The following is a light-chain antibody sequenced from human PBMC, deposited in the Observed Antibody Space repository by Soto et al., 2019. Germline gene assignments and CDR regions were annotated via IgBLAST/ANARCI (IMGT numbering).Light chain of an antibody. Sequence: QSVLTQPASVSGSPGQSITISCTGTNGDVGSYDLVSWYQQYPGKAPKLIIYEVNKRPSGVSNRFSGAKSGNKASLTISGLQTEDEADYDCCSYAGGNTLIFGGGTKLTVL. CDR1: NGDVGSYDL. J-gene: IGLJ2*01. CDR3: CSYAGGNTLI. V-gene: IGLV2-23*02. CDR2: EVN.